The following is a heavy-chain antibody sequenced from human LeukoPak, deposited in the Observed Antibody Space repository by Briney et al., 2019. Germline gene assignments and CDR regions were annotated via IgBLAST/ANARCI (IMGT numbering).Heavy chain of an antibody. CDR3: ARDREWQSYFDY. V-gene: IGHV1-2*02. D-gene: IGHD3-3*01. J-gene: IGHJ4*02. CDR2: INPNSGGA. CDR1: GYTFTGYY. Sequence: GASVKVSCKASGYTFTGYYMHWVRQAPGQGLEWMGWINPNSGGANYAQKFQGRVTMTRDTSISTAYMELSRLRSDDTAVYYCARDREWQSYFDYWGQGTLVTVSS.